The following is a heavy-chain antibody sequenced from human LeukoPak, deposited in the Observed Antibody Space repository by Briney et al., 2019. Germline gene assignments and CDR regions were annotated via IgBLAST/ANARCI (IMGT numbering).Heavy chain of an antibody. CDR1: GFTFSSYG. D-gene: IGHD3-22*01. CDR2: ISYDGSNK. Sequence: GGSLRLSCAASGFTFSSYGMHWVRQAPGKGLEWVAVISYDGSNKYYADSVKGRFTISRDNSKNTLYLQMTSLRAEDTAVYYCAKDYYDSSGYSFDDWGQGTLVTVS. J-gene: IGHJ4*02. V-gene: IGHV3-30*18. CDR3: AKDYYDSSGYSFDD.